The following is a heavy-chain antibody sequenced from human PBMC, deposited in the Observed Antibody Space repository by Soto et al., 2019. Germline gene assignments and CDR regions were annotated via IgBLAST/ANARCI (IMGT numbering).Heavy chain of an antibody. J-gene: IGHJ5*02. Sequence: PSETLSLTCTVSGGSISSYYWSWVRQPPGKGLEWIGYIYYSGSTNYNPSLKSRVTISVDTSKNQFSLKLSSVTAADTAVYYCARESIAVAGNWFDPCGKGTLVTVSS. CDR1: GGSISSYY. V-gene: IGHV4-59*01. CDR2: IYYSGST. CDR3: ARESIAVAGNWFDP. D-gene: IGHD6-19*01.